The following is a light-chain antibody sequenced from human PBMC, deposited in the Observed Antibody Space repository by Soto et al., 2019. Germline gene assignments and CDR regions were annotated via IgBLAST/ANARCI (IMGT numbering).Light chain of an antibody. V-gene: IGKV3-20*01. CDR2: GAS. CDR3: QQYGSSPHT. Sequence: EIVLTQSPGTLSLSPGERATLSCRASQSVSSSYLAWYQRKPGQSPRLLIYGASSRAPGIPDRFSGSWSGTAFTLTISRLEPEDFAVYYCQQYGSSPHTFGRGTKLEIK. J-gene: IGKJ2*01. CDR1: QSVSSSY.